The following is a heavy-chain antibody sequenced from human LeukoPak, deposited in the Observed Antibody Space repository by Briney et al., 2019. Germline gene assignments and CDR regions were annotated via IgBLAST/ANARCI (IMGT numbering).Heavy chain of an antibody. CDR2: ISIRRSYT. J-gene: IGHJ3*02. D-gene: IGHD2-21*02. CDR3: ARIFYCGGDCYIVDAFDI. V-gene: IGHV3-11*03. CDR1: VVIFCVYY. Sequence: GGTLRLSRAPSVVIFCVYYMSCGPDAPGKGLECVSYISIRRSYTKYADSVKGRFTISRDNAKNSLYLQINSLRAEDTAVYYCARIFYCGGDCYIVDAFDIWGQGTMVTVSS.